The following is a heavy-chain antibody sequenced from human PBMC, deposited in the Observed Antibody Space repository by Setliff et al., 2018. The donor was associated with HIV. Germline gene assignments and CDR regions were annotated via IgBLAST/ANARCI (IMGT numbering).Heavy chain of an antibody. CDR2: IYYSGTT. V-gene: IGHV4-61*01. CDR3: ASEAWTSYRSSSGYYYYTDV. D-gene: IGHD6-6*01. Sequence: SETLSLTCTVSGDSVSSASYYWSWIRQPPGKGLEWIGYIYYSGTTKYNPSLKSRVTISVDTSKNQFSLKLSSVTAADTAVYYCASEAWTSYRSSSGYYYYTDVWGKGTTVTVSS. CDR1: GDSVSSASYY. J-gene: IGHJ6*03.